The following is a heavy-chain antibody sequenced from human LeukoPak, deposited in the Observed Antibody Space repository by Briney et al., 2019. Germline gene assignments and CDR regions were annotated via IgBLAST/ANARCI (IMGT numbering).Heavy chain of an antibody. CDR2: IKQDGSEK. CDR3: ARVISGSYWERSISDALDI. V-gene: IGHV3-7*01. J-gene: IGHJ3*02. Sequence: GSLRLSCAASGFTFSSYWMSWVRQAPGKGLEWVANIKQDGSEKYYVDSVKGRFTISRDNAKNSLYLQMNSLRAEDTAVYYCARVISGSYWERSISDALDIWGQGTMVTVSS. CDR1: GFTFSSYW. D-gene: IGHD1-26*01.